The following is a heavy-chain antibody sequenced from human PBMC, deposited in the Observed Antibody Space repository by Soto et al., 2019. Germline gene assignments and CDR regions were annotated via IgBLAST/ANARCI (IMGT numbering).Heavy chain of an antibody. V-gene: IGHV1-46*01. J-gene: IGHJ4*02. D-gene: IGHD5-18*01. Sequence: ASVKVSCKASGYTFTHYYIHWLRQAPGQGLEWMGIINPNGGVTTYAQKFRAGFTMTRDTSTSTVYMELSSLRSEDSAVYYCATSVNSAMAFDYWGQGTLVTVSS. CDR3: ATSVNSAMAFDY. CDR2: INPNGGVT. CDR1: GYTFTHYY.